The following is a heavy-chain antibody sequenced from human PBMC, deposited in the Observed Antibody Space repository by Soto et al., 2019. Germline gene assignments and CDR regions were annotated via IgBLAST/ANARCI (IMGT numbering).Heavy chain of an antibody. D-gene: IGHD1-7*01. CDR3: AKARRAGGNYGFCSDF. CDR2: SSATGAGT. J-gene: IGHJ4*02. Sequence: EVQLLESGVGLVQPGGSLRLSCAASGFTFSSYGMTWVRQATGKGMAWVSFSSATGAGTYYADSVKGRFTISRATSKNTLCLQMTRSSTDVPAVYYRAKARRAGGNYGFCSDFWGQGAVVIVSS. V-gene: IGHV3-23*01. CDR1: GFTFSSYG.